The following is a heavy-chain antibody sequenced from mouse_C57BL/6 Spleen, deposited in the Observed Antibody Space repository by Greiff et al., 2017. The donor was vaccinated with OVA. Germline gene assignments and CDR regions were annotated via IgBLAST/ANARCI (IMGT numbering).Heavy chain of an antibody. D-gene: IGHD6-2*01. Sequence: QVQLQQPGAELVRPGSSVKLSCKASGYTFTSYWLDWVKQRPGQGLEWIGNIYPSDSETHYNQKFKDKATLTVDKSSSTAYMQLSSLTSEDSAVYYCARSLGYFDVWGTGTTVTVSS. CDR3: ARSLGYFDV. V-gene: IGHV1-61*01. CDR1: GYTFTSYW. CDR2: IYPSDSET. J-gene: IGHJ1*03.